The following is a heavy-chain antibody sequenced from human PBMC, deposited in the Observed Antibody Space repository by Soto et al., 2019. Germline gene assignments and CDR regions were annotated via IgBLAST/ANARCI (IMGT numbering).Heavy chain of an antibody. CDR2: TSGSGGSP. J-gene: IGHJ4*02. CDR1: RLSFIRHA. V-gene: IGHV3-23*01. D-gene: IGHD3-22*01. Sequence: XSWSASRLSFIRHAMSGVRQALVKGMELVSATSGSGGSPYYADTVKGRFPISRDNSKHPLSLTMNSVRAEVTAVYYCAKTDYYDSSGYYRSYFHYWGQTTLVTVSS. CDR3: AKTDYYDSSGYYRSYFHY.